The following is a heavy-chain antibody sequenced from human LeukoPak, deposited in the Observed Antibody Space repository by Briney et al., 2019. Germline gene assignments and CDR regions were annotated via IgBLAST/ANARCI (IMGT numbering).Heavy chain of an antibody. J-gene: IGHJ3*02. CDR1: GFTFSSYA. CDR3: AKEAGYCSSTSCHDAFDI. V-gene: IGHV3-23*01. CDR2: ISGSGGSN. Sequence: GGSLRPSCAASGFTFSSYAMSWVRQAPGKGLEWVSDISGSGGSNSYADYVKGRFTISRDNCKNTLYLQMNSLRAEDTAVYYCAKEAGYCSSTSCHDAFDIWGQGTMVTVSS. D-gene: IGHD2-2*01.